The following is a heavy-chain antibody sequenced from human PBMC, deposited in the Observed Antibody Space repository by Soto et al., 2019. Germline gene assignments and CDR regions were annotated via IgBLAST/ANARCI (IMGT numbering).Heavy chain of an antibody. CDR3: ARKSMVRGINVD. CDR1: GYTFTSYD. CDR2: MNPNSGNT. Sequence: ASVKVSCKASGYTFTSYDINWVRQATGQGLEWMGWMNPNSGNTGYAQKLQGRVTMTRNTSISTAYMELSGLRSEDTAVYFCARKSMVRGINVDWGRGTLVTVSS. D-gene: IGHD3-10*01. V-gene: IGHV1-8*01. J-gene: IGHJ4*02.